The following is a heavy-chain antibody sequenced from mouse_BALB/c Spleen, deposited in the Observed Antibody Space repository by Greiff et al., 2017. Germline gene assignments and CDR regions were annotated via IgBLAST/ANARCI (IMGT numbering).Heavy chain of an antibody. CDR3: TRDRDTTATRGYAMDD. J-gene: IGHJ4*01. D-gene: IGHD1-2*01. CDR1: GFTFSSYT. Sequence: EVQLVESGGGLVKPGGSLKLSCAASGFTFSSYTMSWVRQTPEKRLEWVATISSGGSYTYYPDSVKGRFTISRDNAKNTLYLQMSSLKSEDTAMYYCTRDRDTTATRGYAMDDWGQGTSVTVAS. CDR2: ISSGGSYT. V-gene: IGHV5-6-4*01.